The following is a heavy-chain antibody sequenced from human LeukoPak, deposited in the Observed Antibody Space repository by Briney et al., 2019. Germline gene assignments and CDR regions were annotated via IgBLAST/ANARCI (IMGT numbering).Heavy chain of an antibody. CDR3: ARLGFYDILIGYPSGAFDV. CDR2: IYYSGST. V-gene: IGHV4-59*01. CDR1: GGSFSGYY. Sequence: KSSETLSLTCAVYGGSFSGYYWSWIRQPPGKGLEWIGYIYYSGSTKYNPSLKSRVSISVDTSKNQLSLKLSSVTAEDTAVYYCARLGFYDILIGYPSGAFDVWGQGTMVTVSS. D-gene: IGHD3-9*01. J-gene: IGHJ3*01.